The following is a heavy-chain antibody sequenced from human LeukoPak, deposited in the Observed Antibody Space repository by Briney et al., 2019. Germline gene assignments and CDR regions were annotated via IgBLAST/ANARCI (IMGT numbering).Heavy chain of an antibody. V-gene: IGHV4-4*07. CDR3: ARSPLRGSGYYYFSGNWFDP. CDR1: GDSITYFY. Sequence: PSETLSLTCSVSGDSITYFYWSWIRQAAGKGLEWVGRFSSSGSTDYNASLKSRVTISVDTSKNQFSLKLSSVTAADTAVYYCARSPLRGSGYYYFSGNWFDPWGQGTLVTVSS. J-gene: IGHJ5*02. D-gene: IGHD3-22*01. CDR2: FSSSGST.